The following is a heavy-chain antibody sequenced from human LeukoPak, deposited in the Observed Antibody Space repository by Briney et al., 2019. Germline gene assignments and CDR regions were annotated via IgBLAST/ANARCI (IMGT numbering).Heavy chain of an antibody. J-gene: IGHJ5*02. CDR3: ARVKSGSYRWFDP. V-gene: IGHV1-2*02. CDR2: INPNSGGT. D-gene: IGHD1-26*01. Sequence: ASVKVSCKASGYTFTGYYMHWVRQAPGQGLEWMGWINPNSGGTNYAQKFQGRVTMTRDTSISTAYMELSRLRSDDTAVYYCARVKSGSYRWFDPWGQGTLVTVSS. CDR1: GYTFTGYY.